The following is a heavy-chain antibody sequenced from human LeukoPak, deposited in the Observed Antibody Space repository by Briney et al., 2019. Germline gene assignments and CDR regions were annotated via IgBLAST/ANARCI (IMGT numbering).Heavy chain of an antibody. CDR1: GGSISSYY. CDR2: NYTSGST. Sequence: PSETLSLTCTVSGGSISSYYWSWIRQPAGKGLEWIGRNYTSGSTNYNPSLKSRVTMSVDTSKNQFSLKLSSVAAADTAVYYCAKLLYYYDSSQPYWGQGTLVTVSS. D-gene: IGHD3-22*01. CDR3: AKLLYYYDSSQPY. J-gene: IGHJ4*02. V-gene: IGHV4-4*07.